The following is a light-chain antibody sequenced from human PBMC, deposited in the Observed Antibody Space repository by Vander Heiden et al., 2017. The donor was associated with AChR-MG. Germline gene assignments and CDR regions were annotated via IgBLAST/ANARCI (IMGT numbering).Light chain of an antibody. Sequence: DIAMTQSPPSLPVTPGEPASISCRSSQSLLDSNGYNYLDWYLQKPGQSPQLLIYLGSNRASGVPDRFSGSESGTDFTLKISRVEAEDVGVYYCWQALQTPFTFGQGTLLEIK. V-gene: IGKV2-28*01. CDR3: WQALQTPFT. CDR2: LGS. J-gene: IGKJ5*01. CDR1: QSLLDSNGYNY.